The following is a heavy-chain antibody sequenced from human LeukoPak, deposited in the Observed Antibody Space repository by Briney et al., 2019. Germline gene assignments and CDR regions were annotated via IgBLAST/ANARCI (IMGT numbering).Heavy chain of an antibody. Sequence: SETLSLTCTVSGDSISSSYWSWIRQPAGKGLEWIGRIYTSGSNNYNPSLKSRVIMSLDTSENQFSLKLSSVTAADTAIYYCARGVRYSSGWNNWFDPWGQGTLVTVSS. V-gene: IGHV4-4*07. CDR2: IYTSGSN. D-gene: IGHD6-19*01. CDR1: GDSISSSY. J-gene: IGHJ5*02. CDR3: ARGVRYSSGWNNWFDP.